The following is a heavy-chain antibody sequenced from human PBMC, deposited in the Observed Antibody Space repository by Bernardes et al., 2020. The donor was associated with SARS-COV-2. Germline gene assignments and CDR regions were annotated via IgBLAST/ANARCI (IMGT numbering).Heavy chain of an antibody. J-gene: IGHJ4*02. CDR2: VSGSGALT. Sequence: GGSLRLSCAASGFNFSSNAMTWVRQAPGKGLEWVSAVSGSGALTYYADSVRGRFSISRDNSKNTLYLQMSSLRAEDTAIYYCANVYDSSDSGEHLSLGAPFFFWGKGSLVVVSS. CDR1: GFNFSSNA. D-gene: IGHD3-22*01. V-gene: IGHV3-23*01. CDR3: ANVYDSSDSGEHLSLGAPFFF.